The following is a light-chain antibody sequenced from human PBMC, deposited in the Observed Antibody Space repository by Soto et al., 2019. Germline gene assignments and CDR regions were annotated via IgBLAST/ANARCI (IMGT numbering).Light chain of an antibody. CDR2: LGS. CDR3: MQALQSPYT. J-gene: IGKJ2*01. CDR1: QSLLHSNGYNY. Sequence: DIVMTQSPLSLPVTPGEPASISCRSSQSLLHSNGYNYLDWYLQKPGQSPQLLISLGSNRASGVPARFSSSGSATDFTLNIARVEAEDFGVYYCMQALQSPYTFGQGTKLEIK. V-gene: IGKV2-28*01.